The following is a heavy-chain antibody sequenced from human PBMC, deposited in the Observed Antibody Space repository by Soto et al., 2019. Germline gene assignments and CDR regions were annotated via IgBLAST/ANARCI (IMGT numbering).Heavy chain of an antibody. CDR3: ANFVVGTAILPS. V-gene: IGHV4-30-2*01. CDR2: IYHTGTN. J-gene: IGHJ5*02. Sequence: QLQLQESGSGLVKPSQTLSLTCAVSGGSISSGGYSWSWVRQPPGKGLEWFGFIYHTGTNHYNPSLTSRVTISVDESKNQFSLILTSVTAADTAVYYCANFVVGTAILPSLGQGALVTVSS. CDR1: GGSISSGGYS. D-gene: IGHD2-21*02.